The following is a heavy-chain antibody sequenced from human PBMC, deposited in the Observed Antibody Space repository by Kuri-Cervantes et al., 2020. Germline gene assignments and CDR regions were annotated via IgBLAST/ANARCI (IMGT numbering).Heavy chain of an antibody. CDR3: AKDYYGPDY. Sequence: GESLKISCAASGFTFDDYAMHWVRQAPGKGLEWVSGISGSGGSTYYADSVKGRFTISRDNSKNTLYLQMNSLRAEDTAVYYCAKDYYGPDYWGQGTLVTVS. V-gene: IGHV3-23*01. CDR1: GFTFDDYA. D-gene: IGHD3-22*01. J-gene: IGHJ4*02. CDR2: ISGSGGST.